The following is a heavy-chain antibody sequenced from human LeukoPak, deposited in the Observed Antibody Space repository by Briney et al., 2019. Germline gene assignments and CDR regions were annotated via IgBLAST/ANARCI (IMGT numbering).Heavy chain of an antibody. CDR3: AKDENYVWGSYRFGN. Sequence: GGSLRLSCAASGFTFSSYDMSWVRQAPGKGLEWVSSISTSGGSTFYADAVKGRFTISRDNTKNTLDLQMNSLGAEDTAVYYCAKDENYVWGSYRFGNWGQGTLVTVSP. D-gene: IGHD3-16*02. J-gene: IGHJ4*02. CDR1: GFTFSSYD. V-gene: IGHV3-23*01. CDR2: ISTSGGST.